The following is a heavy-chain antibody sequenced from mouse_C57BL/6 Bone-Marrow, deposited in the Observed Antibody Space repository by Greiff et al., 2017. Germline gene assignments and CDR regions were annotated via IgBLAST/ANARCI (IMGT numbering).Heavy chain of an antibody. CDR2: IYPGDGAT. Sequence: VQLVESGAELVKPGASVKISCKASGYAFSSYWMNWVKQRPGKGLEWIGQIYPGDGATNYNGKFKGKATLTADKSSSTAYMQLSSLTSEDSAVYFCAREGGLRPPWFAYWGQGTLVTVSA. V-gene: IGHV1-80*01. CDR3: AREGGLRPPWFAY. J-gene: IGHJ3*01. CDR1: GYAFSSYW. D-gene: IGHD3-2*02.